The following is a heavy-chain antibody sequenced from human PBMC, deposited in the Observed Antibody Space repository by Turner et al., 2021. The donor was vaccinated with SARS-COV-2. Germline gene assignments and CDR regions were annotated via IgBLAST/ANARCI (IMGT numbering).Heavy chain of an antibody. CDR2: ISYYGSNK. Sequence: QVQLVESGGGVVQPGRSLISSLAASGFTFSSYGMHWVRQAPGKGLELVAVISYYGSNKYYADSVKGRVTSSRNNSKNTLYLQLNSLRAEDTAVYYCAKQLGLYSNPMYYFDYWGQGTLVTVSS. D-gene: IGHD4-4*01. J-gene: IGHJ4*02. CDR3: AKQLGLYSNPMYYFDY. V-gene: IGHV3-30*18. CDR1: GFTFSSYG.